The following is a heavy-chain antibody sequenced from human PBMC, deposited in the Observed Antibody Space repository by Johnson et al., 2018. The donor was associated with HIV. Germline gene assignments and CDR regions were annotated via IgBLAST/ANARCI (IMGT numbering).Heavy chain of an antibody. J-gene: IGHJ3*02. CDR2: ITSTGITV. CDR1: GFTFSDYY. D-gene: IGHD3-10*01. V-gene: IGHV3-11*04. Sequence: QVQLVESGGGVVRPGGSLRLSCAASGFTFSDYYMSWIRQAPGKGLEWVSYITSTGITVYYTDSVKGRFTISRDNAKNSLSLQMNSLRAEDTAVYYCARAPEVRGVDAFDIWGQGTMVTVSS. CDR3: ARAPEVRGVDAFDI.